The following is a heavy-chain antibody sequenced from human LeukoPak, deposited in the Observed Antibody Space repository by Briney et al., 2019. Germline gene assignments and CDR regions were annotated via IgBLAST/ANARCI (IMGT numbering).Heavy chain of an antibody. CDR2: INPNSAGT. J-gene: IGHJ4*02. CDR3: ATNVVLPAAAFDY. D-gene: IGHD2-2*01. V-gene: IGHV1-2*02. CDR1: GYTFTGYY. Sequence: VASVKVSCKASGYTFTGYYMHWVRQAPGQGLEWMGWINPNSAGTNYAQNFQGRVTMTRDTSISTAYMELSRLRSDDTAVYYCATNVVLPAAAFDYWGQGTLATVSS.